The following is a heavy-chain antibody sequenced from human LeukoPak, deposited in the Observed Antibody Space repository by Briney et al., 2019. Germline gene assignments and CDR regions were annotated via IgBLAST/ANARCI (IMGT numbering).Heavy chain of an antibody. Sequence: GGSLRLSCAASGFAFSSYAMSWVRQAPGKGLEWVSAISGSGGSTYYADSVKGRFTISRDNSKNTLYLQMNSLRAEDTAVYYCAKLGRPVRHYGATSGDYWGQGTLVTVSS. CDR2: ISGSGGST. D-gene: IGHD4-17*01. CDR3: AKLGRPVRHYGATSGDY. V-gene: IGHV3-23*01. CDR1: GFAFSSYA. J-gene: IGHJ4*02.